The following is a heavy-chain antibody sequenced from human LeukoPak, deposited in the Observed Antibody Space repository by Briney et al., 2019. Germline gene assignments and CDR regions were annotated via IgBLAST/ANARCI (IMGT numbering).Heavy chain of an antibody. Sequence: SETLSLTCTVSGGSISSSSYYWGWIRQPPGKGLEWIGSIYYSGSTYYNPSLKSRVTISVDTSKNQFSLKLSSVTAADTAVYYCARELELPAENFDYWGQGTLVTVSS. V-gene: IGHV4-39*07. CDR2: IYYSGST. D-gene: IGHD1-7*01. CDR1: GGSISSSSYY. CDR3: ARELELPAENFDY. J-gene: IGHJ4*02.